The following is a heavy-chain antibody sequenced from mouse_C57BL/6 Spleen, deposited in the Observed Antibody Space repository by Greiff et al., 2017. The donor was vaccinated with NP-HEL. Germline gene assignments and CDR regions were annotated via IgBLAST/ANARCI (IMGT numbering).Heavy chain of an antibody. CDR1: GFTFSSYT. J-gene: IGHJ4*01. CDR3: ARSDYYAYYYAMDY. Sequence: EVKLMESGGGLVKPGGSLKLSCAASGFTFSSYTMSWVRQTPEKRLEWVATISGGGGNTYYPDSVKGRFTISRDNAKNTLYLQMSSLRSEDTALYYCARSDYYAYYYAMDYWGQGTSVTVSS. CDR2: ISGGGGNT. V-gene: IGHV5-9*01. D-gene: IGHD1-1*01.